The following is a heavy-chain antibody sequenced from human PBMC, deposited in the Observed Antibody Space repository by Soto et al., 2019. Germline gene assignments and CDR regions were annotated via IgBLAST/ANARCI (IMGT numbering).Heavy chain of an antibody. CDR1: DGSISSGGYY. J-gene: IGHJ5*02. V-gene: IGHV4-31*03. CDR2: IYYSGGT. Sequence: PSETLSLTCTVSDGSISSGGYYWSWIRQHPGKGLEWIGYIYYSGGTYYNPSLKSRVTISVDTSKNQFSLKLSSVTAADTAVYYCARDHYDSSGYYGNWFDPWGQGTLVTVSS. D-gene: IGHD3-22*01. CDR3: ARDHYDSSGYYGNWFDP.